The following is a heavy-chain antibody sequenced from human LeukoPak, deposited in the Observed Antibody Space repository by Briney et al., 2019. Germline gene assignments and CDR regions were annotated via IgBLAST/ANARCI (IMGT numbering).Heavy chain of an antibody. CDR3: AREEGISGSYVGPRHFDY. CDR1: GGSISSSSYY. V-gene: IGHV4-39*07. D-gene: IGHD1-26*01. J-gene: IGHJ4*02. Sequence: SETLSLTCTVSGGSISSSSYYWGWIRQPPGKGLEWIGSIYYSGSTYYNPSLKSRVTISVDTSKNQFSLKLSSVTAADTAVYYCAREEGISGSYVGPRHFDYWGQGTLVTVSS. CDR2: IYYSGST.